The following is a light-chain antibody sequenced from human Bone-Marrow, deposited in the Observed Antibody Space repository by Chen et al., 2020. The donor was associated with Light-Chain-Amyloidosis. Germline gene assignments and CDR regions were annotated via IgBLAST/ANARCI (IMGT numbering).Light chain of an antibody. CDR3: QSADSSGTYEVI. CDR1: DLPTKD. Sequence: SYELTQPPSVSVSPGQTARITCPGDDLPTKDAYWSQQKPGQAPVLVIHRDTERPAGISERISGSSSGTTATLTISGVQAEDEADYHCQSADSSGTYEVIVGGGTKLTVL. V-gene: IGLV3-25*03. CDR2: RDT. J-gene: IGLJ2*01.